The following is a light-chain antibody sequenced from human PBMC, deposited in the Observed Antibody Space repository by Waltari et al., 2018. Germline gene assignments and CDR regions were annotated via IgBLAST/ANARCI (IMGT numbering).Light chain of an antibody. CDR2: ERS. CDR1: QTINTY. Sequence: IQMTQSPSSLSASVGDRVTITCRAIQTINTYLNWYQQKPGTAPKLLIFERSRLQSGVPSRFSGSESETEFTLTISSLQPEDFATYYCQQSYGSPCTFGPGTNVD. J-gene: IGKJ3*01. CDR3: QQSYGSPCT. V-gene: IGKV1-39*01.